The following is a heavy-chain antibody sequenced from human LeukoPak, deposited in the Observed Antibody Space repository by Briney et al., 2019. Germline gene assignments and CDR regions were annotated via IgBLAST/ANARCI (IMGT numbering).Heavy chain of an antibody. D-gene: IGHD4-23*01. CDR3: ARARDYGGNAIFFDY. CDR2: ISWNGGST. V-gene: IGHV3-20*04. J-gene: IGHJ4*02. CDR1: GFTFDDYG. Sequence: GGSLRLSRAASGFTFDDYGMSWVRQVPGKGLEWVSGISWNGGSTDYADSVKDRFTVSRDNAKSSLLLQMNSLRAEDTALYYCARARDYGGNAIFFDYWGQGTLVTVSS.